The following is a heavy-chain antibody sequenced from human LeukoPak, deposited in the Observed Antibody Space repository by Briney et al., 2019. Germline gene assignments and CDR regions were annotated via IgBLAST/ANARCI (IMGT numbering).Heavy chain of an antibody. V-gene: IGHV4-59*01. Sequence: PSETLSLTCTASGGSISSYYWSWIRQPPGKGLEWIGYIYYSGSTNYNPSLKSRVTISVDTSKNQFSLKLSSVTAADTAVYYCARDVAVAGNYYYYGMDVWGQGTTVTVSS. J-gene: IGHJ6*02. CDR1: GGSISSYY. D-gene: IGHD6-19*01. CDR2: IYYSGST. CDR3: ARDVAVAGNYYYYGMDV.